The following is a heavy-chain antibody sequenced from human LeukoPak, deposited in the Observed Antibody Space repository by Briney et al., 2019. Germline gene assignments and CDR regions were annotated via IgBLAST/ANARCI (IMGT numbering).Heavy chain of an antibody. CDR3: ARDFDDYVWGSYRLFSFDY. D-gene: IGHD3-16*02. J-gene: IGHJ4*02. Sequence: PGGSLRLSRAASGFTFSSYWMSWVRQAPGKGLEWVANIKQDGSEKYYVDSVKGRFTISRDKAKNSLYLQMNSLRAEDTAVYYCARDFDDYVWGSYRLFSFDYWAQGPLVPVSS. V-gene: IGHV3-7*01. CDR1: GFTFSSYW. CDR2: IKQDGSEK.